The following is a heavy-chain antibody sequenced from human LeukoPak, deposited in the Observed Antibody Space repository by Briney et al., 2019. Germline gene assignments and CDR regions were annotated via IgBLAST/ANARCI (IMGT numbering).Heavy chain of an antibody. Sequence: SETLSLTCTVSGVSISSHCWSWIRQPPRKGLEWIGGSTNHNPSLKSRVTISVDTSKIQFSLKLSSVTAADTDVYYCARGVDCSDFAFDIWGQGTMVTVSP. CDR2: GST. J-gene: IGHJ3*02. V-gene: IGHV4-59*11. CDR3: ARGVDCSDFAFDI. D-gene: IGHD2-15*01. CDR1: GVSISSHC.